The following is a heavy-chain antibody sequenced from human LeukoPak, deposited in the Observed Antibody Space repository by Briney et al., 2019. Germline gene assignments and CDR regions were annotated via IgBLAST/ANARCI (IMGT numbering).Heavy chain of an antibody. D-gene: IGHD3-3*01. J-gene: IGHJ4*02. CDR3: ARAPATVPFGFDY. V-gene: IGHV1-69*05. CDR2: IIPIFGTA. CDR1: GGTFSSYA. Sequence: ASVKVSCKASGGTFSSYAISWVRQAPGQGLEWRGGIIPIFGTANYAQKFQGRVTITTDESTSTAYMELSSLRSEDTAVYYCARAPATVPFGFDYWGQGTLVTVSS.